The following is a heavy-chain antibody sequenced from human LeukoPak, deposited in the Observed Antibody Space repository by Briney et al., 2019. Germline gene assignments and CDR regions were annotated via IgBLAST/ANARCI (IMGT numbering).Heavy chain of an antibody. CDR2: ISGSGDRT. J-gene: IGHJ4*02. D-gene: IGHD5-24*01. V-gene: IGHV3-23*01. CDR1: GFTFSDYA. Sequence: GGSLRLSCAAYGFTFSDYAMNWVRQAPGKGLEWVSGISGSGDRTSYGDAVKGRFTISRDNSKNTLYVQMNSLRAEDTAIYYCAKRGRDGYNSPIDYWGQRTLVTVSS. CDR3: AKRGRDGYNSPIDY.